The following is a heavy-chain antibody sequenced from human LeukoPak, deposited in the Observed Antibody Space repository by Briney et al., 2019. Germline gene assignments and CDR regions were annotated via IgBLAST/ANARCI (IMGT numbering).Heavy chain of an antibody. V-gene: IGHV3-21*04. CDR2: ITASSTAI. CDR3: ARGGGWLLLNYYFDY. CDR1: GFTFNTYT. D-gene: IGHD3-22*01. Sequence: GGSLRLSCAASGFTFNTYTMSWVRQAPGKGLEWVSSITASSTAIYSADSVKGRFTISRDNAKNFLYLQMNSLRAEDTAVYYCARGGGWLLLNYYFDYWGQGTLVTVSS. J-gene: IGHJ4*02.